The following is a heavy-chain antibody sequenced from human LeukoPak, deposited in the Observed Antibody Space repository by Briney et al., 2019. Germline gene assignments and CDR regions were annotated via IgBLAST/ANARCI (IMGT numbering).Heavy chain of an antibody. V-gene: IGHV1-18*01. Sequence: ASVKVSCKASGYTFTSYGISWVRQAPGQGLEWMGWISAYNGNTNYAQKLQGRVTITRDTSASTAHMELSSLTSEDTAVYYCVRDWGGSSAIWGQGTLVTVSS. D-gene: IGHD6-6*01. J-gene: IGHJ4*02. CDR2: ISAYNGNT. CDR1: GYTFTSYG. CDR3: VRDWGGSSAI.